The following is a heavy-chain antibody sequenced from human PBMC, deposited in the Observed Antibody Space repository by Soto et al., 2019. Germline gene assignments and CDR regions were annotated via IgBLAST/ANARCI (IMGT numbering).Heavy chain of an antibody. CDR3: AKDIVVVPAYYYYAMDV. Sequence: SETLSVTCTVSGGSISSYYWSWIRQPPGKGLEWIGYIYSSGSTNYNPSLKSRVTISVDTSKNQFSLKLGSVTAADTAVYYCAKDIVVVPAYYYYAMDVWGQGTTIT. CDR2: IYSSGST. D-gene: IGHD2-2*01. CDR1: GGSISSYY. V-gene: IGHV4-59*01. J-gene: IGHJ6*02.